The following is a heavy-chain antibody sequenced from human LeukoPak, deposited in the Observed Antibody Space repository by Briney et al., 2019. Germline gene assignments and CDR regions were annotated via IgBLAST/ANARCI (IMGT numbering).Heavy chain of an antibody. J-gene: IGHJ4*02. Sequence: SSDTLSLLCAVYGGSFSGYYRSWIRQPPGKGVEWIGEINHSGSTNYNPSLKSRVTISVDTSKNQFSLKLSSVTAAETAVYYCARGLDYYDSSGYSIFDYWGQGTLVTVSS. CDR1: GGSFSGYY. CDR2: INHSGST. D-gene: IGHD3-22*01. CDR3: ARGLDYYDSSGYSIFDY. V-gene: IGHV4-34*01.